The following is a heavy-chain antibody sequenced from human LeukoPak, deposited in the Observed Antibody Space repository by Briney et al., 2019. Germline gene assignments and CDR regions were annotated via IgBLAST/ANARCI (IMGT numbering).Heavy chain of an antibody. V-gene: IGHV1-2*02. J-gene: IGHJ4*02. D-gene: IGHD3-10*01. CDR2: INPNSGGT. CDR1: GYTFTGYY. Sequence: GASVKVSCKASGYTFTGYYMHCVRQAPGQGLEWMGWINPNSGGTNYAQKFQGRVTMTRDTSISTAYMELSRLRSDDTAVYYCARGKGYYYGSGSYRGRYFDYWGQGTLVTVSS. CDR3: ARGKGYYYGSGSYRGRYFDY.